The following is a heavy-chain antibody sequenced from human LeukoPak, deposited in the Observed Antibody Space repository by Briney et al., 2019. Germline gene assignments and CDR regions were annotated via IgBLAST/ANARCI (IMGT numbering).Heavy chain of an antibody. V-gene: IGHV3-23*01. CDR3: TKAGGSASWYDY. D-gene: IGHD6-13*01. CDR2: ISRGGDRT. J-gene: IGHJ4*02. CDR1: GFTFSTYG. Sequence: PGGSLRLSCEASGFTFSTYGMSWVRQVPGEGLEWVSAISRGGDRTYHADSVKGRFTISRDNSKNVLYLQMDNLRADDTAVYHCTKAGGSASWYDYWGQGALVTVSS.